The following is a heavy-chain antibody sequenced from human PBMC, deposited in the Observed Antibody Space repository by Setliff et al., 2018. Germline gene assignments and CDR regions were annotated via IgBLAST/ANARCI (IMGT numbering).Heavy chain of an antibody. CDR1: GFTFSSYS. J-gene: IGHJ4*02. Sequence: GESLKISCAASGFTFSSYSMNWVRQAPGKGLEWVSSISSSSSYIYYADSVKGRFTISRDNAKDSLYLQMNSLRAEDTAVYYCARFPSVFGGWGQGTLVTVSS. D-gene: IGHD2-15*01. V-gene: IGHV3-21*01. CDR3: ARFPSVFGG. CDR2: ISSSSSYI.